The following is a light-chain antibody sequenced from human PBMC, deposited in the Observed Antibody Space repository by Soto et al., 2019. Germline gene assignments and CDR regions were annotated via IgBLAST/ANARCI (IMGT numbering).Light chain of an antibody. CDR3: QKYNSPPWT. J-gene: IGKJ1*01. CDR2: DAS. CDR1: QSISSW. V-gene: IGKV1-5*01. Sequence: EIQSTHAPSAGSASVGDRVTTTCRASQSISSWLAWYQQKPGKAPKVLIYDASNLEYGVPSRFSGSGFGTEFILTISSLQPEDVATYYCQKYNSPPWTFGPGTKVDIK.